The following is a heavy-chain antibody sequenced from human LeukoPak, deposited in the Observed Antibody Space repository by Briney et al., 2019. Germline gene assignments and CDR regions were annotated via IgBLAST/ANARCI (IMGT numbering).Heavy chain of an antibody. CDR2: IYYSGST. J-gene: IGHJ4*02. D-gene: IGHD3-22*01. Sequence: SETLSLTCTVSGGSISSYYWSWIRQPPGKGLEWIGYIYYSGSTNYNPSLKSRVTISVDTSKNQFSLKLSSVTAADTAVYYCASWGHDSSEYYFDYWGQGTLVTVSS. CDR3: ASWGHDSSEYYFDY. CDR1: GGSISSYY. V-gene: IGHV4-59*01.